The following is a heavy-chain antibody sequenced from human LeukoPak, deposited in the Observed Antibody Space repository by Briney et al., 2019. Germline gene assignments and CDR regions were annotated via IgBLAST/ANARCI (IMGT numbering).Heavy chain of an antibody. D-gene: IGHD6-13*01. J-gene: IGHJ6*04. V-gene: IGHV1-69*06. CDR2: IIPIFCTA. Sequence: SVKVSCKASGGTFSSYAISWVRQAPGQGLEWMGGIIPIFCTANYAQKFQGRVTITADKSTSTAYMELSSLRSEDTAVYYCARGIAAAGPLYYYYYGMDVWGKGTTVTVSS. CDR1: GGTFSSYA. CDR3: ARGIAAAGPLYYYYYGMDV.